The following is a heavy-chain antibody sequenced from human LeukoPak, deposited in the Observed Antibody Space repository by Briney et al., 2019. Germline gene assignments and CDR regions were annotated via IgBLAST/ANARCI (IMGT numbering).Heavy chain of an antibody. D-gene: IGHD2-2*01. V-gene: IGHV3-30*18. Sequence: GGSLRLSCAASGFTFNNYGMHWVRQAPGKGLEWVAVISYDGRNKHYPDSVKGRFTISRNISTDTLWLQMDSLRTEDTAVYYCAKGPLRGTAAAIDYWGQGTLVTVSS. CDR3: AKGPLRGTAAAIDY. CDR2: ISYDGRNK. CDR1: GFTFNNYG. J-gene: IGHJ4*02.